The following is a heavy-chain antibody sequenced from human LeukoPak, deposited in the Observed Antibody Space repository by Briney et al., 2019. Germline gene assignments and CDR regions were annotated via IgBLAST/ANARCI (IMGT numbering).Heavy chain of an antibody. CDR1: GGSFSGYY. CDR2: INHSGST. V-gene: IGHV4-34*01. J-gene: IGHJ4*02. CDR3: AVVTAGGYCSSTSCPGGLDY. D-gene: IGHD2-2*01. Sequence: SETLSLTCAVYGGSFSGYYWSWIRQPPGKGLEWIGEINHSGSTNYNPSLKSRVTISVDTSKNQFSLKLSSVTAADTAVYYCAVVTAGGYCSSTSCPGGLDYWGQGTLVTVSS.